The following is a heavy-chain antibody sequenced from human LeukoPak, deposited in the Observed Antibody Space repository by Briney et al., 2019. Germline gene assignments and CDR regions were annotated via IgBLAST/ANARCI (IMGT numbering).Heavy chain of an antibody. CDR2: IYSGGST. J-gene: IGHJ4*02. CDR1: GFTVSSNY. D-gene: IGHD3-16*02. V-gene: IGHV3-53*01. Sequence: GGSLRLSCAASGFTVSSNYMSWVRQAPGKGLEWVSVIYSGGSTYYADSVKGRFTISRDNSKNTLYLQMNSLRAEDTAVYYCARDGNYVWGSYRPEKGEFDYWGQGTLVTVSS. CDR3: ARDGNYVWGSYRPEKGEFDY.